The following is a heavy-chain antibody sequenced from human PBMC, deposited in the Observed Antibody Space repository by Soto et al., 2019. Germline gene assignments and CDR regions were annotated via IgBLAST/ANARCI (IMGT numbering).Heavy chain of an antibody. J-gene: IGHJ3*02. CDR2: ISGSGVST. D-gene: IGHD2-2*01. Sequence: EPQLLESGGGLGHPGGSLRLSCAASGFTFSSYAMSWVRQAPGKGLEWVAAISGSGVSTNYADSVRGRSTISRDNAKNTVDLQMNSLRAEDTAVYYCAKFYCISTMCQAPAAKSTGGFEIWGQGTLVTVSS. V-gene: IGHV3-23*01. CDR3: AKFYCISTMCQAPAAKSTGGFEI. CDR1: GFTFSSYA.